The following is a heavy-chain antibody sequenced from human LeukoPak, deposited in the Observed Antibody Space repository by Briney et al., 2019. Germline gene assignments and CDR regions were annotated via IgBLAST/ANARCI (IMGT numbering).Heavy chain of an antibody. D-gene: IGHD4-17*01. V-gene: IGHV1-8*01. CDR1: GYTFTSYD. CDR3: MVYGDYFADYYYYMDV. J-gene: IGHJ6*03. CDR2: MNPNSGNT. Sequence: GASVKVSCKASGYTFTSYDINWVRQATGQGLEWMGWMNPNSGNTGYAQKFQGRVTMTRNTSISTAYMELSSLRSEDTAVYYCMVYGDYFADYYYYMDVWGKGTTVTVSS.